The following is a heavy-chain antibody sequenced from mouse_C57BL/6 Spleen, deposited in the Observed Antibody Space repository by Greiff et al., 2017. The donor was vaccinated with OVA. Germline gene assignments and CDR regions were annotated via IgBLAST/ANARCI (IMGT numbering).Heavy chain of an antibody. D-gene: IGHD4-1*01. Sequence: LQESGPELVKPGASVKISCKASGYAFSSSWMNWVKQRPGKGLEWIGRIYPGDGDTNYNGKFKGKATLTADKSSSTAYMQLSSLTSEDSAVYFCARGTGTPYYYAMDYWGQGTSVTVSS. J-gene: IGHJ4*01. CDR1: GYAFSSSW. CDR3: ARGTGTPYYYAMDY. V-gene: IGHV1-82*01. CDR2: IYPGDGDT.